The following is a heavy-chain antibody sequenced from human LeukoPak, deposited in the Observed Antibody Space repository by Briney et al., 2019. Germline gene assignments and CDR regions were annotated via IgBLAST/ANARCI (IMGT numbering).Heavy chain of an antibody. CDR3: TRLLSYYDSSGYLDY. Sequence: GGSLRLSCAASGFTFSNYYMSWVRQAPGKGLEWVANIKVDGSQKHYVDSVKGRFTISRDNAKNSLYLQMNSLKTEDTAVYYCTRLLSYYDSSGYLDYWGQGTLVTVSS. CDR1: GFTFSNYY. D-gene: IGHD3-22*01. CDR2: IKVDGSQK. V-gene: IGHV3-7*03. J-gene: IGHJ4*02.